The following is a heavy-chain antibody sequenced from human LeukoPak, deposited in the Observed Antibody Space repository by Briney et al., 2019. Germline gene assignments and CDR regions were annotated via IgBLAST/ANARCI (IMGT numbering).Heavy chain of an antibody. CDR3: ARQVNVLRYFDWLLEPPNYFDY. V-gene: IGHV4-39*01. CDR1: GDSISSSTYY. D-gene: IGHD3-9*01. CDR2: VYYSGST. Sequence: SETLSLTCTVSGDSISSSTYYWGWIRQPPGKGLEWIGTVYYSGSTYYNPSLKSRVTISVDTSKNQFSLKLSSVTAADTAVYYCARQVNVLRYFDWLLEPPNYFDYWGQGTLVTVSS. J-gene: IGHJ4*02.